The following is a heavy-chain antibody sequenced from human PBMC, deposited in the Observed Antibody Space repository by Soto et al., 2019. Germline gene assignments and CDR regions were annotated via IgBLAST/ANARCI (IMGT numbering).Heavy chain of an antibody. CDR3: ASGIHSSYDFWSGYYTGYYGMDV. CDR2: IYPGDSDT. Sequence: GESLKISCKGSGYSFTSYWIGWVRQMPGKGLEWMGIIYPGDSDTRYSPSFQGQVTISADKSISTAYLQWSSLKASDTAMYYCASGIHSSYDFWSGYYTGYYGMDVWGQGTTVTVSS. J-gene: IGHJ6*02. CDR1: GYSFTSYW. D-gene: IGHD3-3*01. V-gene: IGHV5-51*01.